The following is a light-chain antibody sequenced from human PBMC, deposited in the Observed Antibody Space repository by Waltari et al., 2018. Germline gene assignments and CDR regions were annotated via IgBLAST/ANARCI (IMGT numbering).Light chain of an antibody. V-gene: IGLV2-14*01. CDR1: SSDVGSYNY. J-gene: IGLJ2*01. Sequence: QSALTQPASVSGSPGQSITISCTGTSSDVGSYNYVSWYQQHPGKAPKLMIYEVSNRPSGLSDRFSGSKSGNTASLTISELQAEDEAEYYCSAYAGNDLVIFGGGTKLTVL. CDR3: SAYAGNDLVI. CDR2: EVS.